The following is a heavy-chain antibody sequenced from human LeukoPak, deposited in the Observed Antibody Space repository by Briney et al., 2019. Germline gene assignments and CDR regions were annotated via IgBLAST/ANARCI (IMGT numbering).Heavy chain of an antibody. CDR3: AVDGEYNRFDP. J-gene: IGHJ5*02. D-gene: IGHD3-10*01. CDR1: GFSYSSYW. V-gene: IGHV3-7*04. Sequence: GGSLRLSCAASGFSYSSYWTSWVRQAPGKGLEWVANMNEDGSVKNYVVSVKGRFTISRDNAKSSLYLQMNSLRAEDTAVYYCAVDGEYNRFDPWGQGTLVTVPS. CDR2: MNEDGSVK.